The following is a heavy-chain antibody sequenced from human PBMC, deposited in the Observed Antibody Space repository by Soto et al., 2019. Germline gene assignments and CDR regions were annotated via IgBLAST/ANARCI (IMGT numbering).Heavy chain of an antibody. CDR1: GGSISSSSYY. J-gene: IGHJ3*02. V-gene: IGHV4-39*01. Sequence: SETLSLTCTVSGGSISSSSYYWGWIRQPPGKGLEWIGSIYYSGSTYYNPSLKSRVTISVDTSKNQFSLKLSSVTAADTAVYYCARRLRGIDRRAAFYIWAQGTMVP. D-gene: IGHD5-12*01. CDR3: ARRLRGIDRRAAFYI. CDR2: IYYSGST.